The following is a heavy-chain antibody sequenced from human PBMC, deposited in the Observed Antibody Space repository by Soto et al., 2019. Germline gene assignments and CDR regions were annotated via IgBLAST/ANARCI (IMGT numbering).Heavy chain of an antibody. Sequence: QVHLQPWGPGLLKPSETLSLTCGVSGSLPVGSLSTYFWTWIRQTPRKGLEWIGEANHSGSPNSSTSLKIRFAISSDTSKNQSSVTLPSVTAAGTAVCSSARARFSQRAHDNYGLDVWGQ. CDR3: ARARFSQRAHDNYGLDV. CDR2: ANHSGSP. CDR1: GSLPVGSLSTYF. V-gene: IGHV4-34*01. J-gene: IGHJ6*02.